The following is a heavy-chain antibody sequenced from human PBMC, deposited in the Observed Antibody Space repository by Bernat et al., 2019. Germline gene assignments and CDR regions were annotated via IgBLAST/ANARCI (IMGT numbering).Heavy chain of an antibody. Sequence: QVQLVESGGGVVQPGRSLRLSCAASGFTFSSYGMHWVRQASGKGLEWVAVIWYDGSNKYYADSVKGRFTISRDNSKNTLYLQMNSLRAEDTAVYYCAREGYSYGRTYYYYGMDVWGQGTTVTISS. V-gene: IGHV3-33*01. CDR3: AREGYSYGRTYYYYGMDV. CDR2: IWYDGSNK. D-gene: IGHD5-18*01. J-gene: IGHJ6*02. CDR1: GFTFSSYG.